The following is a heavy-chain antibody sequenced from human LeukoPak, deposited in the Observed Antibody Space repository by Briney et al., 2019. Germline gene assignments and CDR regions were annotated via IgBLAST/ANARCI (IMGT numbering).Heavy chain of an antibody. CDR2: ISWDGRVT. Sequence: GGSLRLSCAASGFTFDDYAMHWVRQPPGKGLEWVSDISWDGRVTYYADSVRGRFTISRDNSRNSLYLQMNSLRAEDTAVYYCARDHYDYVWGSYAHAFDIWGQGTMVTVSS. CDR1: GFTFDDYA. D-gene: IGHD3-16*01. V-gene: IGHV3-43D*03. J-gene: IGHJ3*02. CDR3: ARDHYDYVWGSYAHAFDI.